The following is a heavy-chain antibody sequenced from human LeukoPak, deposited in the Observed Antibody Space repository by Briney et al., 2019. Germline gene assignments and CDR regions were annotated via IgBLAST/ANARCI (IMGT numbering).Heavy chain of an antibody. J-gene: IGHJ4*02. V-gene: IGHV3-21*01. CDR1: GFSFSAYS. Sequence: GGSLRLSCAASGFSFSAYSINWVRQTPGKGLERVPAIGIGTSQIWYADSVKGRFTISRDNAKNSLYLEMTSLRAEDTAVYCCVRDDDRPDNGLDYWGQGTLVTVSS. CDR3: VRDDDRPDNGLDY. CDR2: IGIGTSQI. D-gene: IGHD3-22*01.